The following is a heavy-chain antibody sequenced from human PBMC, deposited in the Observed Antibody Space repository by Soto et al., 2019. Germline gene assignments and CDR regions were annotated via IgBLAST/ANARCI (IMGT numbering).Heavy chain of an antibody. V-gene: IGHV4-30-2*01. CDR3: AGVRGPYCGGECYPPTPNWFDP. CDR1: GGSISSGGYS. J-gene: IGHJ5*02. CDR2: IYHSGST. Sequence: QLQLQESGSGRVKPSQTLSLTCAVSGGSISSGGYSWSWIRQPPGKGLEWIGYIYHSGSTYYNPSLKSRVTISVDRSKNQFSLKLSSVTAADSAVYYCAGVRGPYCGGECYPPTPNWFDPWGQGTLVTVSS. D-gene: IGHD2-21*01.